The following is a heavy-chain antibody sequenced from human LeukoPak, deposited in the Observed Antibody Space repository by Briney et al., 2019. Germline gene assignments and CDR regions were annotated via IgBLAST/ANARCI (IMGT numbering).Heavy chain of an antibody. V-gene: IGHV3-23*01. CDR2: ISGSGGST. CDR1: GFTFSSYA. Sequence: GGSLRLSCAASGFTFSSYAMSWVRQAPGKGLEWVSAISGSGGSTYYADSVKGRFTISRDNSKNTLYLQINSLRAEDTAVYYCAKGRSGGSCFDYWGQGTLVTVST. D-gene: IGHD2-15*01. J-gene: IGHJ4*02. CDR3: AKGRSGGSCFDY.